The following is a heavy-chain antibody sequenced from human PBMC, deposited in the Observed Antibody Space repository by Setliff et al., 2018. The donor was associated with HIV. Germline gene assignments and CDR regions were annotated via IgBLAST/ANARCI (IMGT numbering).Heavy chain of an antibody. Sequence: PGESLTISCVASGFTFSTFGMYWVRQAPAKGLEWVSAISYDGRTTHYADSVMGRFTVSRDNSKNTLYLQVNGLRPDDTGVYYCASARIPTGGTSTSFDYWGQGTQVT. CDR3: ASARIPTGGTSTSFDY. CDR2: ISYDGRTT. D-gene: IGHD1-1*01. V-gene: IGHV3-30*01. CDR1: GFTFSTFG. J-gene: IGHJ4*02.